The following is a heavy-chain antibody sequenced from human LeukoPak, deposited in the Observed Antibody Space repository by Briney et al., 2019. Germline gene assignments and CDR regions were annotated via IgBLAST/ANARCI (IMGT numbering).Heavy chain of an antibody. CDR2: IIPIFGTA. Sequence: SVKVSCKASGGTFSSYAISWVRQAPGQGLEWMGGIIPIFGTANYAQKFQGRVTITADESTSTAYMELSSLRSEDTAVYYCAKSDCSNTSCYLIGAFDIWGQGTMVTVSS. CDR1: GGTFSSYA. J-gene: IGHJ3*02. D-gene: IGHD2-2*01. CDR3: AKSDCSNTSCYLIGAFDI. V-gene: IGHV1-69*13.